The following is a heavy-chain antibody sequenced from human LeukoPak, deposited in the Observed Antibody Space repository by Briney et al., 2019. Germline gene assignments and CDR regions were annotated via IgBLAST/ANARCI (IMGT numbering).Heavy chain of an antibody. Sequence: SETLSLTCTVSGGTISNYYWNWIRHPPGKGLEWVGYIHYSGNTKYNSSLKSRATTSVDTSKNQFSLKLSSVTAADTAVYYCARWYSSGWAFDYWGQGTLVTVSS. V-gene: IGHV4-59*08. CDR1: GGTISNYY. CDR2: IHYSGNT. D-gene: IGHD6-19*01. J-gene: IGHJ4*02. CDR3: ARWYSSGWAFDY.